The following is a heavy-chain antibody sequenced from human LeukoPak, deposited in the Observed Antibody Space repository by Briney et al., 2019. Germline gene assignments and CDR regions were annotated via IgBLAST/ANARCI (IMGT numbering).Heavy chain of an antibody. CDR1: GGSFSPAH. Sequence: PSETLSLTCTFSGGSFSPAHWSWIRQPPGKGLEWIGVICDNGHTDYNPSPQSRVTISVDTSKRQFSLKLSSLAAADTAVYYCATGRDPYKTGHWGQGTLVTVSS. J-gene: IGHJ4*02. V-gene: IGHV4-59*01. CDR2: ICDNGHT. D-gene: IGHD3-10*01. CDR3: ATGRDPYKTGH.